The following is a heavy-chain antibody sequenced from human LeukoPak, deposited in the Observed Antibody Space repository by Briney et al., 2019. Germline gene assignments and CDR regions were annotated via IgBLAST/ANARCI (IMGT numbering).Heavy chain of an antibody. V-gene: IGHV4-30-4*01. Sequence: PSETLSLTCTVSGGSISSGDYYWTWIRQPPGKGLEWIGYIYYSGATYYNPSLKSRVTISVDTSKNQFSLKLSSVTAADTAVYYCARSSGYYGSGSYDDPWGQGTLVTVSS. CDR3: ARSSGYYGSGSYDDP. J-gene: IGHJ5*02. D-gene: IGHD3-10*01. CDR1: GGSISSGDYY. CDR2: IYYSGAT.